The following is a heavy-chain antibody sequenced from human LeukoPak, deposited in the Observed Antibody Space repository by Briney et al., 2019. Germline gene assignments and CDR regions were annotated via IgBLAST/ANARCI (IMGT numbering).Heavy chain of an antibody. CDR1: GFPFDSYS. V-gene: IGHV3-21*01. CDR3: ARDRKNLVGVPTALDS. CDR2: ISSSSTYI. J-gene: IGHJ4*02. D-gene: IGHD2-2*01. Sequence: GGSLPLSGAASGFPFDSYSMNWGRQAPGKGLGWVSSISSSSTYISYADSVKGGFTISRDNARNSLYLPMHSLRAEDTAMYYCARDRKNLVGVPTALDSWGQGTLVTVSS.